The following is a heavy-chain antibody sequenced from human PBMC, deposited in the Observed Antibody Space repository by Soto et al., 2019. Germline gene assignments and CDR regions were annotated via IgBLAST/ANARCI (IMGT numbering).Heavy chain of an antibody. CDR2: IYTSGST. V-gene: IGHV4-4*07. J-gene: IGHJ5*02. D-gene: IGHD2-15*01. CDR1: GGSISSYY. Sequence: KSSETLSLTCTVSGGSISSYYWSWIRQPAGKGLEWIGRIYTSGSTNYNPSLKSRVTMSVDTSKNQFSLKLSSVTAADTAVYYCARGYCSGGSCYSRRAAGPFDPWGQGTLVTVSS. CDR3: ARGYCSGGSCYSRRAAGPFDP.